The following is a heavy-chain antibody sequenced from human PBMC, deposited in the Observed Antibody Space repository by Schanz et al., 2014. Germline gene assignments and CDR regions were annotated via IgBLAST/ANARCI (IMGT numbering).Heavy chain of an antibody. V-gene: IGHV1-69*02. CDR3: ARAKRFGDMDV. D-gene: IGHD3-10*01. CDR1: GGTFSSYT. Sequence: QVQLVQSGAEVKKPGSSVKVSCTASGGTFSSYTISWIRQAPGQGLEWMGRIVPILDVGNYAQQFQGRVTMTTDTSTSTAYMELRSLRSDDTAVYYCARAKRFGDMDVWGQGTTVTVSS. J-gene: IGHJ6*02. CDR2: IVPILDVG.